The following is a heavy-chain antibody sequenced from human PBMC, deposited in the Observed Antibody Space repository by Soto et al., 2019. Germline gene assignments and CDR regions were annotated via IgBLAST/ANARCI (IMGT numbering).Heavy chain of an antibody. CDR2: ISYDGSNK. D-gene: IGHD1-26*01. J-gene: IGHJ4*02. CDR1: GFTFSSCA. V-gene: IGHV3-30-3*01. CDR3: ARGGELLEYYFDY. Sequence: QVQLVESGGGVVQPGRSLRLSCAASGFTFSSCAMHWVRQTPGKGLEWVAVISYDGSNKYYADSVKGRFTISRDNSKNTLYLQMNSLRAEDTAVYYCARGGELLEYYFDYWGQGTLVTVSS.